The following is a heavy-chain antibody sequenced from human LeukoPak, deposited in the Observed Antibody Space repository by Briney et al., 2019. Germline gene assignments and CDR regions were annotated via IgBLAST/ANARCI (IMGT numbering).Heavy chain of an antibody. CDR1: GFTFSSYW. D-gene: IGHD3-10*01. CDR2: IKQDGSEK. Sequence: GGSLRLSCVASGFTFSSYWMNWVRQAPGKGLEWVANIKQDGSEKYYVDSVKGRFTISRDNSKNTLYLQMNSLRAEDTAVYYCAKDMAFDYWGQGTLVTVSS. V-gene: IGHV3-7*03. J-gene: IGHJ4*02. CDR3: AKDMAFDY.